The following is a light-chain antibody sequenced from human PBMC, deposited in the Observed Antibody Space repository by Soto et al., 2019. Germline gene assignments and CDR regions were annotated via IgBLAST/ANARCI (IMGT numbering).Light chain of an antibody. J-gene: IGKJ4*01. CDR1: QSAGSN. CDR2: VAF. CDR3: QQYNNWPRST. Sequence: EIVMTQFPATLPVFPGERATLSCWASQSAGSNVSWYQHKRGQPPRLLIHVAFNRAPGVPVRFSGSGSGTEFTLTISNVQSEDFALYFCQQYNNWPRSTFGGGTKVE. V-gene: IGKV3-15*01.